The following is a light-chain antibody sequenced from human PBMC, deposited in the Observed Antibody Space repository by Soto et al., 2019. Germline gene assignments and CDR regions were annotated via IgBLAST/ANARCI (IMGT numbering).Light chain of an antibody. CDR3: QQFNSYEGVT. CDR2: DAS. Sequence: AIQLTQSPSSLSASVGDRVTITCRASQGISSALAWYQQKPGKAPKLLIYDASSLESGVPSRFSGSGAGTDFTLTISSLQPADVATYYRQQFNSYEGVTLGPGTKVDIK. J-gene: IGKJ3*01. V-gene: IGKV1-13*02. CDR1: QGISSA.